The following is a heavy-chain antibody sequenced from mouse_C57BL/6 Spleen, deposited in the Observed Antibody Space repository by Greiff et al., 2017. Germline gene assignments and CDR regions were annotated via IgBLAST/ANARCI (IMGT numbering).Heavy chain of an antibody. CDR2: IYPGDGDT. CDR3: AREGVYYGSSYWYFDV. J-gene: IGHJ1*03. V-gene: IGHV1-82*01. CDR1: GYAFSSSW. Sequence: VQLQQSGPELVKPGASVKISCKASGYAFSSSWMNWVKQRPGKGLEWIGRIYPGDGDTNYNGKFKGKATLTADKSSSTAYMQLSSLTSEDSAVYFCAREGVYYGSSYWYFDVWGTGTTVTVSS. D-gene: IGHD1-1*01.